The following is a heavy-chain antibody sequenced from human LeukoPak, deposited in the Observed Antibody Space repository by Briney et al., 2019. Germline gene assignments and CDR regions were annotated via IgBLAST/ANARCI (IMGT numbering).Heavy chain of an antibody. J-gene: IGHJ3*01. Sequence: GGSLRLSCHASAFTFSNYVMTWVRQAPGKGLEWVSAISASGENVYHADSVRGRFTISRDNSKNTLYLQMNSLRAEDTAVYYCAKNGPGTMPFDAFDFWGQGTVVTVSS. CDR1: AFTFSNYV. V-gene: IGHV3-23*01. CDR3: AKNGPGTMPFDAFDF. D-gene: IGHD2-2*01. CDR2: ISASGENV.